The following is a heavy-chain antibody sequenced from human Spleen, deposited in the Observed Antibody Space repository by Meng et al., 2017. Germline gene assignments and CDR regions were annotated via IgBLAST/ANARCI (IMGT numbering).Heavy chain of an antibody. CDR3: ARRYYYNSGYYFDY. D-gene: IGHD3-22*01. J-gene: IGHJ4*02. CDR2: IYPGDSDT. CDR1: GYTFTTYW. Sequence: GESLKISCNGSGYTFTTYWIGWVRQMPGKGLEWMGIIYPGDSDTRYSPSFQGQVTISADKSISTAYLQWSSLKASDTGMYYCARRYYYNSGYYFDYWGQGTLVTSPQ. V-gene: IGHV5-51*01.